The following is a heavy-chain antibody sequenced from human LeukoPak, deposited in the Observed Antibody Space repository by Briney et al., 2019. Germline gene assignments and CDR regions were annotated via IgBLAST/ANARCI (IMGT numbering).Heavy chain of an antibody. D-gene: IGHD6-13*01. V-gene: IGHV4-4*02. J-gene: IGHJ4*02. CDR3: ARDSRPSLYSSSWFDY. Sequence: SETLSLTCAVSGGSISSSNWWSWVRQPPGKGLEWIGEIYHSGSTNYNPSLKSRVTISVDKSKDQFSLKLSSVTAADTAVYYCARDSRPSLYSSSWFDYWGQGTQVTVSS. CDR1: GGSISSSNW. CDR2: IYHSGST.